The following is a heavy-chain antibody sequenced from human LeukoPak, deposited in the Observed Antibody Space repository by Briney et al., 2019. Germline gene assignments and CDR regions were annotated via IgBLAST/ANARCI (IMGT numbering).Heavy chain of an antibody. Sequence: SETLSLTCTVYGGPFSGYFWTWIRQPPGKGLEWIGEINHSGSTNYNPSLKSRVTISVDTSKNQFSLKLSSVTAADTAFYYCARYVVPGRTLDYWGQGTLVTVSS. CDR3: ARYVVPGRTLDY. CDR2: INHSGST. J-gene: IGHJ4*02. D-gene: IGHD6-6*01. V-gene: IGHV4-34*01. CDR1: GGPFSGYF.